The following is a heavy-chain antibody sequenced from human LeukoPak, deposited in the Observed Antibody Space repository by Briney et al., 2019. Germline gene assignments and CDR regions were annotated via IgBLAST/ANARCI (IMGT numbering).Heavy chain of an antibody. J-gene: IGHJ4*02. CDR2: ISWDSGTI. Sequence: SLRLSCAASGFTFDDYAMFWVRQTPGKGLEWVSGISWDSGTIDYADAVKGRFTISRDNAKNSLYLQMNSLRAEDTAVYYCAKGGNYYYDSSGSAPDYWGQGTLVTVSS. D-gene: IGHD3-22*01. CDR1: GFTFDDYA. CDR3: AKGGNYYYDSSGSAPDY. V-gene: IGHV3-9*01.